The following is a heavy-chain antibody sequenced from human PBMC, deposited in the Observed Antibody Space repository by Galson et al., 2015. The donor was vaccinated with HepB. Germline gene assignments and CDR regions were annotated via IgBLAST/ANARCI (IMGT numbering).Heavy chain of an antibody. Sequence: SLRLSCAASTFIFSTYSMNWVRQAPGRGLEWVSYISSSSATIYYADSVKGRFTISRDNAKNSLYLQMNSLKASDTAIYYCARGEAFDSWGQGTLVTVSS. J-gene: IGHJ5*01. V-gene: IGHV3-48*04. D-gene: IGHD1-26*01. CDR1: TFIFSTYS. CDR3: ARGEAFDS. CDR2: ISSSSATI.